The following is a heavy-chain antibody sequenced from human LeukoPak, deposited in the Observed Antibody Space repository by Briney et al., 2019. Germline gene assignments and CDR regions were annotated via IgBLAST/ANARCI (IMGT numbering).Heavy chain of an antibody. CDR1: GFTFSSYA. Sequence: GGSLRLSCAASGFTFSSYAMSWVRQAPGKGLEWVSAISGSGGSTYYADSVKGRFTISRDNSKNTLYLQMNSLRAEDTAVYYCAKSGAVAGTYYYYYYGMDVWGQGTTVTVSS. D-gene: IGHD6-19*01. CDR3: AKSGAVAGTYYYYYYGMDV. CDR2: ISGSGGST. J-gene: IGHJ6*02. V-gene: IGHV3-23*01.